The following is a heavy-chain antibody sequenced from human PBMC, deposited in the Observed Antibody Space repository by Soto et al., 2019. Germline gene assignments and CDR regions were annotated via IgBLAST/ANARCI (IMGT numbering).Heavy chain of an antibody. V-gene: IGHV3-30*03. Sequence: QAQLVESGGGVLKPGRSRRLSCAASGFAFSSYGMHWVRKAPGTGLEWVAVISYDGSLQHYADSVKGRFTISRDNSKNMVHLQISSLRAEDTAVYYCVSDRGYGHASVPYSWGQGTLVSVSS. CDR1: GFAFSSYG. CDR3: VSDRGYGHASVPYS. D-gene: IGHD5-18*01. CDR2: ISYDGSLQ. J-gene: IGHJ4*02.